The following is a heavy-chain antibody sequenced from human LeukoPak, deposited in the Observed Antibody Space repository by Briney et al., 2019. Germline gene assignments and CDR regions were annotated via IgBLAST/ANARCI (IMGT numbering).Heavy chain of an antibody. CDR3: ARGWYSSSTGDWFDP. CDR2: ISYDGSNK. CDR1: GFTFSSYA. V-gene: IGHV3-30-3*01. Sequence: GGSLRLSCAASGFTFSSYAMHWVRQAPGKGLEWVAVISYDGSNKYYADSVKGRFTISRDNSKNTLYLQMNSLRAEDTAVYYCARGWYSSSTGDWFDPWGQGTLVTVSS. D-gene: IGHD6-13*01. J-gene: IGHJ5*02.